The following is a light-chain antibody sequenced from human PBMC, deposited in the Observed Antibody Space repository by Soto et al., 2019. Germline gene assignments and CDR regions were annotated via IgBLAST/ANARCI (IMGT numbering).Light chain of an antibody. CDR3: CSYAGSSTSWV. Sequence: QSALTQSASVSGSPGQSITISCTGTRSDVGSYTLVSWYQQHPGRAPKLLIYEDNKRPSGVSNRFSGSKSGNTASLTISGLQADDEADYYCCSYAGSSTSWVFGGGTQLTVL. CDR1: RSDVGSYTL. J-gene: IGLJ3*02. CDR2: EDN. V-gene: IGLV2-23*01.